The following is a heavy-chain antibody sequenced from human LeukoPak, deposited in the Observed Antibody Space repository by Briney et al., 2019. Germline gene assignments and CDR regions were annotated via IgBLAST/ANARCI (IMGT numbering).Heavy chain of an antibody. J-gene: IGHJ4*02. CDR3: ASSPTVVTPGDDY. Sequence: GRSLRLSCAASGFTFSSYAMHWVRQAPGEGLEWVALISYDGSNKYYADSVKGRFTISRDNSKNTLYLQMNSLRAEDTAVYYCASSPTVVTPGDDYWGQGTLVTVSS. CDR2: ISYDGSNK. V-gene: IGHV3-30*04. D-gene: IGHD4-23*01. CDR1: GFTFSSYA.